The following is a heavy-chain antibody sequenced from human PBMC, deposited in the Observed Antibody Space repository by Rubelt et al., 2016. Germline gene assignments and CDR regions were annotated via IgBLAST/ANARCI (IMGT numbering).Heavy chain of an antibody. CDR2: IYYSGST. V-gene: IGHV4-39*01. D-gene: IGHD6-19*01. J-gene: IGHJ4*02. CDR3: ARAGSGWHEFDY. Sequence: QLQLQESGPGLVKPSETLSLTCTVSGGSISSSSYYWGWIRQPPGKGLEWIGSIYYSGSTYYNPSLKVRVTIAVDTSKNQFSLKLRSVTAADTAVYYCARAGSGWHEFDYWGQGTLVTVSS. CDR1: GGSISSSSYY.